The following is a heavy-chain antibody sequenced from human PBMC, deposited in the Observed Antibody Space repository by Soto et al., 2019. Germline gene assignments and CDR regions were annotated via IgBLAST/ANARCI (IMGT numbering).Heavy chain of an antibody. CDR3: ARHGIAAAAEYYFDY. Sequence: TSETLSLTCTVSGGSISSSSYYWGWIRQPPGKGLEWIGSIYYSGSTYYNPSLKSRVTISVDTSKNQFSLKLSSVTAADTAVYYCARHGIAAAAEYYFDYWGQGTLVTVSS. CDR1: GGSISSSSYY. D-gene: IGHD6-13*01. V-gene: IGHV4-39*01. CDR2: IYYSGST. J-gene: IGHJ4*02.